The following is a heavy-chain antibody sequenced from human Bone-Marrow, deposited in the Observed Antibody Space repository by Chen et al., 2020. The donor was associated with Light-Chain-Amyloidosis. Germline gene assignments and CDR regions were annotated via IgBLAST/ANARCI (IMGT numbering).Heavy chain of an antibody. D-gene: IGHD3-10*02. V-gene: IGHV4-39*07. CDR1: GVSTITSREYY. CDR2: IWHTGNT. Sequence: QLQESGPGLVEPSKTLSLTCTVSGVSTITSREYYWGWMRQTPGKGLEWIGSIWHTGNTHYRSSLKSRVTISVDTSKNEFSLTMTSVTAADTAIYYCAKDGLTPDTMSGYFDLWSRGTLVTVSS. J-gene: IGHJ2*01. CDR3: AKDGLTPDTMSGYFDL.